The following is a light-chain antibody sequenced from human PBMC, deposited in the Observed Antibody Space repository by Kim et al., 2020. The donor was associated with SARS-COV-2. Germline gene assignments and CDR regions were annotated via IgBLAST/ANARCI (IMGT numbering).Light chain of an antibody. CDR1: KLGEKY. Sequence: SYELTQPPSVSVSTGQTASITCSGDKLGEKYACWYQQKPGQSSVLVIYQDSKRPSGIPERFSGSNSGNTATLTISGTQAMDEADYYCQAWDSSTYVLGTG. J-gene: IGLJ1*01. CDR3: QAWDSSTYV. V-gene: IGLV3-1*01. CDR2: QDS.